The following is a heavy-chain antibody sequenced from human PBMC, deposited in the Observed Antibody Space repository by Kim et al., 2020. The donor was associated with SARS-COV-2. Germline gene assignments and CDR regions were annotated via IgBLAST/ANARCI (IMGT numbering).Heavy chain of an antibody. CDR2: INPSGGST. Sequence: ASVKVSCKASGYTFTSYYMHWVRQAPGQGLEWMGIINPSGGSTSYAQKFQGRVTMTRDTSTSTVYMELSSLRSEDTAVYYCARADSSSWSHDGYYYGMDVWGQGTTVTVSS. CDR1: GYTFTSYY. D-gene: IGHD6-13*01. CDR3: ARADSSSWSHDGYYYGMDV. V-gene: IGHV1-46*01. J-gene: IGHJ6*02.